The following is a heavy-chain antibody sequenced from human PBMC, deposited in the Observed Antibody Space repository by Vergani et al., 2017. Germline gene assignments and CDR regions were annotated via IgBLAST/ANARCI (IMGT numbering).Heavy chain of an antibody. V-gene: IGHV4-30-4*01. D-gene: IGHD2-2*01. CDR2: IYYSEST. CDR1: GGSISSGHYY. CDR3: ARETCSSTSCLYLGVAFDI. J-gene: IGHJ3*02. Sequence: QVQLQESGPGLVKPSQTLSLTCTVSGGSISSGHYYWSWIRRPPGKGLEWIGHIYYSESTYYKSSLKGRVTIAVDTSNNQFSLKLSSVTAADTAVYYCARETCSSTSCLYLGVAFDIWGQGTMVTVSS.